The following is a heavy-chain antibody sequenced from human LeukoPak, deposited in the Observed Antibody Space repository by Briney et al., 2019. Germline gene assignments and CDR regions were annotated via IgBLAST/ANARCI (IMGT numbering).Heavy chain of an antibody. CDR1: RGSFSGYY. D-gene: IGHD2-2*01. V-gene: IGHV4-34*01. Sequence: SETLSLTCAVYRGSFSGYYWSWIRQPPGKGLEWIGEINHSGSTNYNPSLKSRVTISVDMSKNQFSLKLNSVTAADTAVYYCARGLSRTPPGGYWGQGTLVTVSS. CDR2: INHSGST. J-gene: IGHJ4*02. CDR3: ARGLSRTPPGGY.